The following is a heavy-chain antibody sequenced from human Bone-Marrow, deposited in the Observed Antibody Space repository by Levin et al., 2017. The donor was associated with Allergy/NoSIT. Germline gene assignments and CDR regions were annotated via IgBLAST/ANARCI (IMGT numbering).Heavy chain of an antibody. V-gene: IGHV1-8*01. Sequence: ASVKVSCKASGYTFTDYDINWVRQAPGQGLEWMGWVNPRISKTGYAQKFQGRVTMTTNTSINTAYMELTSLRSDDTAVYYCATSPGSANYFYYGMDVWGQGTTVTVSS. CDR2: VNPRISKT. CDR1: GYTFTDYD. CDR3: ATSPGSANYFYYGMDV. D-gene: IGHD1-26*01. J-gene: IGHJ6*02.